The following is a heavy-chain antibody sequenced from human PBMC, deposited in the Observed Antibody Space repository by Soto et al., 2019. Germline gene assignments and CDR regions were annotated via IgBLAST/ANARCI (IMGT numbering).Heavy chain of an antibody. Sequence: GGSLRLSCAASGFTFSSYGMHWVRQAPGKGLEWVAVIWYDGSNKYYADSVKGRFTISRDNSKNTLYLQMNSLRAEDTAVYYCARVISSRAYYFDYWGQGTLVTVSS. CDR3: ARVISSRAYYFDY. V-gene: IGHV3-33*01. J-gene: IGHJ4*02. D-gene: IGHD2-2*01. CDR1: GFTFSSYG. CDR2: IWYDGSNK.